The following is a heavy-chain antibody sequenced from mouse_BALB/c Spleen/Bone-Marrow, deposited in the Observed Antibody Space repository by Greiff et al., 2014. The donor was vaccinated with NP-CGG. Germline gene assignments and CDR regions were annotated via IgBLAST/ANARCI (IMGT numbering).Heavy chain of an antibody. V-gene: IGHV1-5*01. J-gene: IGHJ4*01. CDR1: GYTFTSYW. D-gene: IGHD1-1*02. CDR2: IYPGISDT. CDR3: TRSGNAMDY. Sequence: EVHLVESGTVLARLGASVKMSCKASGYTFTSYWMHWVKQRPGQGLEWIGAIYPGISDTSYNQKFKGKAKLTAVTSTTTAYMDLSSLTNEDSAVYYCTRSGNAMDYWGQGTSVTVSS.